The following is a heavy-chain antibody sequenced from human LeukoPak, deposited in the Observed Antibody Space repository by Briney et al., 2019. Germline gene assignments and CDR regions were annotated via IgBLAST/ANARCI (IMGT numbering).Heavy chain of an antibody. J-gene: IGHJ6*04. V-gene: IGHV3-21*01. CDR3: AELGITMIGGV. CDR2: ISSSSSYI. Sequence: GWSLRLSCAASGFTFSSYSMNWVRQAPGKGLEWVSSISSSSSYIYYADSVKGRFTISRDNAKNSLYLQMNSLRAEDTAVYYCAELGITMIGGVWGKGTTVTISS. D-gene: IGHD3-10*02. CDR1: GFTFSSYS.